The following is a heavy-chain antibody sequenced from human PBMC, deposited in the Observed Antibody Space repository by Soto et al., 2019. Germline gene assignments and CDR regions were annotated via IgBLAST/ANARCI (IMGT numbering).Heavy chain of an antibody. CDR1: GYTFTSYA. CDR3: ARVRPLXFLEWLLKRDYYYGMDV. J-gene: IGHJ6*02. D-gene: IGHD3-3*01. V-gene: IGHV1-3*01. CDR2: INAGNGNT. Sequence: ASVKVSCKASGYTFTSYAMHWVRQAPGQRLEWMGWINAGNGNTKYSQKFQGRVTITRDTSASTAYMELSSLRSEDTAVYYCARVRPLXFLEWLLKRDYYYGMDVWGQGTTVTVSS.